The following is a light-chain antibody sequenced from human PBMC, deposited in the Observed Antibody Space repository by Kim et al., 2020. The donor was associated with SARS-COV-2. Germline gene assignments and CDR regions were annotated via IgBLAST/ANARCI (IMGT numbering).Light chain of an antibody. V-gene: IGKV1-5*03. J-gene: IGKJ2*03. CDR2: KAS. Sequence: LSASVGDRVTITCRASQSIRNWLAWYQQKPGKAPKVLIYKASTLESGVPSRFSGTGSGTEFTLTISSLQPDDFATYYCQQYKSLYSFGQGTKLEI. CDR1: QSIRNW. CDR3: QQYKSLYS.